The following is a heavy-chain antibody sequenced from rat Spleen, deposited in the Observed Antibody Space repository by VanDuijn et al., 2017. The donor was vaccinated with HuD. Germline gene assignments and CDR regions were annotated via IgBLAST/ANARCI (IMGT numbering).Heavy chain of an antibody. CDR2: ISTGGYNT. CDR3: STAGSFTDYYFAGGFDY. V-gene: IGHV5S13*01. J-gene: IGHJ2*01. Sequence: EVQLVESGGGLVQPGRSLKLSCAASGFTFSDYDMAWVRQAPTKGLEWVASISTGGYNTYYRDSVKGRFTISRDDAKSTQYLQMDSLRSEDTATYYCSTAGSFTDYYFAGGFDYWGQGVMVTVSS. D-gene: IGHD1-6*01. CDR1: GFTFSDYD.